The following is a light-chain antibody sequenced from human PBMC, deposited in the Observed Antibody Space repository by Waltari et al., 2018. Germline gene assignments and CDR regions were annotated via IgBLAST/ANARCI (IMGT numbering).Light chain of an antibody. Sequence: AIQMTQSPSSLPASVGDRVTITCRASQDIRNELGWYQQRPGKAPSLLIYAASNLQGEVRSRCCGSGSGTEFTLTINSLQPEDFATYYCLQDHGYPRTFVQGTKLESK. CDR1: QDIRNE. CDR2: AAS. V-gene: IGKV1-6*01. CDR3: LQDHGYPRT. J-gene: IGKJ2*01.